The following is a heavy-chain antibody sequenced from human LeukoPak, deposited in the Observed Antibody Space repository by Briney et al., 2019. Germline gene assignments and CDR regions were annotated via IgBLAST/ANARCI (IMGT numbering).Heavy chain of an antibody. CDR1: GFTFSRYW. Sequence: GGSLRLSCAASGFTFSRYWMHWVRQAPEKGLLWVSRINSDESNTNYADSVKGRFTISRDNAKNTLYLQMNNLRAEDTAVYYGARDGGYNYGPFDYWGQGILVSVSS. CDR2: INSDESNT. J-gene: IGHJ4*02. CDR3: ARDGGYNYGPFDY. V-gene: IGHV3-74*01. D-gene: IGHD5-18*01.